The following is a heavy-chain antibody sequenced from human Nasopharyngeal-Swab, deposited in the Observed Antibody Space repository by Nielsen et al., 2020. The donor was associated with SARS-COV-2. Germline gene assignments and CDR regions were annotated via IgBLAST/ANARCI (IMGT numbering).Heavy chain of an antibody. CDR1: GFTFSSYA. V-gene: IGHV3-30*04. D-gene: IGHD6-13*01. Sequence: GESLKISCAASGFTFSSYAMHGVRQAPGKGLEWVAVISYDGSNKYYADSVKGRFTISRDNSKNTLYLQMNSLRAEDTAVYYCASSPGIAAPTGMDVWGQGTTVTVSS. CDR3: ASSPGIAAPTGMDV. J-gene: IGHJ6*02. CDR2: ISYDGSNK.